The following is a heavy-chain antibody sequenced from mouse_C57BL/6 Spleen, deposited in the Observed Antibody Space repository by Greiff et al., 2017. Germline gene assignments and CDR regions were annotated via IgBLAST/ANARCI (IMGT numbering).Heavy chain of an antibody. V-gene: IGHV1-61*01. CDR1: GYTFPSYW. D-gene: IGHD2-4*01. J-gene: IGHJ4*01. CDR2: IYPSDSET. Sequence: QVQLQQPGAELVRPGSSVKLSCKASGYTFPSYWMDWVKQRPGQGLEWIGNIYPSDSETHYNQKFKDKATLTVDKSSSTAYMQLSSLTSEDSAVYYCARWGLRRSYAMDYWGQGTSVTVSS. CDR3: ARWGLRRSYAMDY.